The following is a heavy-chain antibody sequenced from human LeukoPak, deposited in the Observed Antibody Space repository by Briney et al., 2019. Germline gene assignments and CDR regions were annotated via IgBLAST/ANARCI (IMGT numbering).Heavy chain of an antibody. CDR1: GFTVSSNY. J-gene: IGHJ4*02. CDR3: ATPLDYYDRSDSHQGGD. D-gene: IGHD3-22*01. Sequence: GGSLRLSCAASGFTVSSNYMSWVRQAPGKGLEWVANIKHDGSEKNYVDSVKGRFTISRDNAKNSLYLQMNSLRAEDTAVYYCATPLDYYDRSDSHQGGDWGQGTLVTVSS. V-gene: IGHV3-7*03. CDR2: IKHDGSEK.